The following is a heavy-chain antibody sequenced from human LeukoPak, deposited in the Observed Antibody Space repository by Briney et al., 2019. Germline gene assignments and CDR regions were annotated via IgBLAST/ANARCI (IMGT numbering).Heavy chain of an antibody. J-gene: IGHJ5*02. V-gene: IGHV5-51*01. CDR2: IYPGDSDT. CDR3: ARLGIVRYGYSGGSCSGWFDP. D-gene: IGHD2-15*01. Sequence: TRGESLKISCKGSGYSFTSYWIGWVRQMPGKGLEWMGIIYPGDSDTRYSPSFQGQVTISADKSISTAYLQWSSLKASDTAMYYCARLGIVRYGYSGGSCSGWFDPWGQGTLVTVSS. CDR1: GYSFTSYW.